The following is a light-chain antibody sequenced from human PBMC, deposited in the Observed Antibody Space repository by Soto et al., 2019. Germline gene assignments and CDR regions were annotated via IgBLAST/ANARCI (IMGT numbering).Light chain of an antibody. CDR2: DAS. J-gene: IGKJ5*01. Sequence: IVLPQSPRTLHLPPGERATLSCTASQSVRGTSLAWYQQKPRQAPRLLIYDASSRATGIPHRFSGGGSGTDFTPPTSRLESADYAVYYCQHYGSSPPITFGQGTRLEIK. CDR3: QHYGSSPPIT. CDR1: QSVRGTS. V-gene: IGKV3-20*01.